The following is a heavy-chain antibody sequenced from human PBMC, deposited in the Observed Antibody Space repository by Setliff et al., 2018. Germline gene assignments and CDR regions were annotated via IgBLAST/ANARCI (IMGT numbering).Heavy chain of an antibody. D-gene: IGHD6-19*01. CDR2: INHSGST. CDR3: ATSGFCSAGSCYSFDD. J-gene: IGHJ4*02. CDR1: SGSFSGYF. Sequence: SETLSLTCAVYSGSFSGYFWSWIRQPPGKGLEWIGEINHSGSTNYNPSLKSRVTISVDTAKNRFSLNLTSVTAADTAVYYCATSGFCSAGSCYSFDDWGQGALVTVSS. V-gene: IGHV4-34*01.